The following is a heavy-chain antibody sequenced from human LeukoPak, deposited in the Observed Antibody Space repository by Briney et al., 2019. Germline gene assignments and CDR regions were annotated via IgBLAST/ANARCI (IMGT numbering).Heavy chain of an antibody. J-gene: IGHJ6*03. CDR1: GFTFTSYA. V-gene: IGHV3-23*01. Sequence: GGSLRLCCAASGFTFTSYAMSWVRQAPGKRLKWFLTISGSGDTTYYADSVKGRFTISRDNSKNTVYLQMNSLRAEDTAVYYCPFMFRGVYYMDVWGKGTTVTDSS. CDR3: PFMFRGVYYMDV. D-gene: IGHD3-10*01. CDR2: ISGSGDTT.